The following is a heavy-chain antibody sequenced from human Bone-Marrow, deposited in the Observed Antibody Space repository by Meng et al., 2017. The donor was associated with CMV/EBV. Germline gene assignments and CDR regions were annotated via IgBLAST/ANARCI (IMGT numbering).Heavy chain of an antibody. Sequence: GGSLRLSCAASGFTFRSHIMNWVRQAPGKGLEWVSSISGDSTYIYYADSVKGRFTISRDNAKHSLFLQVNSLRADDTAVYYCARVDSSGSYTFDYWGQGTLVTVSS. J-gene: IGHJ4*02. D-gene: IGHD3-3*01. CDR2: ISGDSTYI. CDR3: ARVDSSGSYTFDY. V-gene: IGHV3-21*01. CDR1: GFTFRSHI.